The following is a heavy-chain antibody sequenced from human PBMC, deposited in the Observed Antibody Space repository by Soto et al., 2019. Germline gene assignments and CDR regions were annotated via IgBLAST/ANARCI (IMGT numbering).Heavy chain of an antibody. CDR1: GFTFSSYS. CDR3: ARDPPEAKGAFDI. J-gene: IGHJ3*02. CDR2: ISSSSSTI. Sequence: GESLKISCAASGFTFSSYSMNWVRQAPGKGLEWVSYISSSSSTIYYADSVKGRFTISRDNAKNSLYLQMNSLRDEDTAVYYCARDPPEAKGAFDIWGQGTMVTVSS. V-gene: IGHV3-48*02.